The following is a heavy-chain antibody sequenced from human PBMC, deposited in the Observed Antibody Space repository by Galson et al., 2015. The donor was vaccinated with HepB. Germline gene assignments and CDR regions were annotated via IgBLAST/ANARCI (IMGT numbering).Heavy chain of an antibody. Sequence: SLRLSCAASGFTFSDYYMSWVRQAPGKGLEWIAYIGSYTNYTTYADSVKGRFTISRDNAKNTLYLQMNSLGAEDTALYYCARDSLDSSNWRPGMDVWGQGTTVTVSS. J-gene: IGHJ6*02. CDR2: IGSYTNYT. V-gene: IGHV3-11*06. CDR3: ARDSLDSSNWRPGMDV. CDR1: GFTFSDYY. D-gene: IGHD3-22*01.